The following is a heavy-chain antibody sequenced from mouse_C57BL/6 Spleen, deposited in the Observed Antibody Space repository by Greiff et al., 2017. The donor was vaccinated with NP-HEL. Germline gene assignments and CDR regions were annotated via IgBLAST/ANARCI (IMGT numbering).Heavy chain of an antibody. V-gene: IGHV6-3*01. Sequence: EVQLQESGGGLVQPGGSMKLSCVASGFTFSNYWMNWVRQSPEKGLEWVAQIRLKSDYYATHYAESVKGRFTISRDDSKSSVYLQMNNLRAEDTGIYYCYDYALDYWGQGTSVTVSS. CDR1: GFTFSNYW. D-gene: IGHD2-3*01. CDR3: YDYALDY. CDR2: IRLKSDYYAT. J-gene: IGHJ4*01.